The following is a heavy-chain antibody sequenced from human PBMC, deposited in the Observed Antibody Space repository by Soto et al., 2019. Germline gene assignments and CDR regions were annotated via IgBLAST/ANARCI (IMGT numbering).Heavy chain of an antibody. D-gene: IGHD3-22*01. CDR3: ARAPRDAYDSSAYYDC. J-gene: IGHJ4*02. V-gene: IGHV3-30-3*01. Sequence: QVQLVESGGGVVQPGRSLRLSCAASGFTFSSCDMHWVRQAPGKGLEWVAVISYDGSNKYYADSVKGRFTISIDNSKNTLYLQMKSLRAEDTALYYCARAPRDAYDSSAYYDCWGQLTPFTVYS. CDR2: ISYDGSNK. CDR1: GFTFSSCD.